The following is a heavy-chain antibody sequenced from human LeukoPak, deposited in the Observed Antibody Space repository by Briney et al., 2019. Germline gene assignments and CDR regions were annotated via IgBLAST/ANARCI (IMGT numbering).Heavy chain of an antibody. V-gene: IGHV3-7*01. Sequence: GGSLRLSCAASGFTFSSYWMSWVRQAPGKGLEWVANIKQDGSEKYYVDSVKGRFTISRDNAKNSLYLQMNSLRAEDTAVYYCAREVDTAMAASGTFDYWGQGTLVTVSS. CDR1: GFTFSSYW. CDR3: AREVDTAMAASGTFDY. D-gene: IGHD5-18*01. CDR2: IKQDGSEK. J-gene: IGHJ4*02.